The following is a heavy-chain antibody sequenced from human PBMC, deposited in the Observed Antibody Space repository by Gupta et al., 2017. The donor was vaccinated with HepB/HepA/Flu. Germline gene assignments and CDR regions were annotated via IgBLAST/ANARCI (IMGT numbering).Heavy chain of an antibody. D-gene: IGHD3-22*01. V-gene: IGHV1-69*04. CDR2: IIPILGKA. CDR3: ARDLGYNYDGSDY. J-gene: IGHJ4*02. Sequence: QVQLVQSEAEVKKPGSSVKVSCKASGGIFSSSTISGVRQAPGQGLEWMGRIIPILGKAIYAQKFQGRVTITADKSTSTVHMELSSLRSDDTAVFYCARDLGYNYDGSDYWGQGTLVTVSS. CDR1: GGIFSSST.